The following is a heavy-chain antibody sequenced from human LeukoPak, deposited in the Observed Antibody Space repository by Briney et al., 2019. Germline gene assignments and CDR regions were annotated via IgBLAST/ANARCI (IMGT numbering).Heavy chain of an antibody. CDR1: GGSISSSNL. D-gene: IGHD3-22*01. CDR2: IYHSGST. V-gene: IGHV4-4*02. Sequence: SGTLSLTCAVTGGSISSSNLWSWVRQPPGKGLEWIGEIYHSGSTNYNPSLKSRVTISVDKSKNQFSLKLSSVTAADTAVYYCAADLSGYLSFASWGQGTLVTVSS. J-gene: IGHJ4*02. CDR3: AADLSGYLSFAS.